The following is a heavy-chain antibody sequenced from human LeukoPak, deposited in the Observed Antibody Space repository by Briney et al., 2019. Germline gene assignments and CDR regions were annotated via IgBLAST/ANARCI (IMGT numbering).Heavy chain of an antibody. D-gene: IGHD2-2*01. Sequence: ASVKVSCKASGYTFTSNGITWVRQAPGQGLEWMGWVSGYNGNTNYAQNFQGRVTMTTDTSTSTAYMELRSLRFDDTAVYYCAKDIRSGLGSSASCCFDYWGQGTLVTVSS. J-gene: IGHJ4*02. CDR3: AKDIRSGLGSSASCCFDY. CDR2: VSGYNGNT. V-gene: IGHV1-18*01. CDR1: GYTFTSNG.